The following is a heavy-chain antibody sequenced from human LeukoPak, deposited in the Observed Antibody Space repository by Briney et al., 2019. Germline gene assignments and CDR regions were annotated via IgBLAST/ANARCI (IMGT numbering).Heavy chain of an antibody. V-gene: IGHV4-59*01. CDR2: IYYSGST. CDR3: ARGDMKRAFDI. J-gene: IGHJ3*02. D-gene: IGHD3-9*01. CDR1: GGSISSYY. Sequence: ETLPLTCTVSGGSISSYYWSWIRQPPGKGLEWIGYIYYSGSTNYNPSLKSRVTISVDTSKNQFSLKLSSVTAADTAVYYCARGDMKRAFDIWGQGTMVTVSS.